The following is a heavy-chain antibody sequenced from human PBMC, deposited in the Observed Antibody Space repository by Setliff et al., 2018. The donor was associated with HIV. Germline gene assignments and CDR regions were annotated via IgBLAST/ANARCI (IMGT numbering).Heavy chain of an antibody. Sequence: ASETLSLTCTVSGGSITNHYWSWIRQPAGKGLEWIGRIYGSGITSYNPSLQRPVTMSVDTSKNQFSLRLNLVTAADTAVYFCARESSEVPAFLFDIWGQGNMVTVSS. CDR3: ARESSEVPAFLFDI. CDR1: GGSITNHY. D-gene: IGHD2-2*01. V-gene: IGHV4-4*07. CDR2: IYGSGIT. J-gene: IGHJ3*02.